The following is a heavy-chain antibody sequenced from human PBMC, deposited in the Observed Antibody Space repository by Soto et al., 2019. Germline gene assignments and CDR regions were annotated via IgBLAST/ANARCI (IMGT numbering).Heavy chain of an antibody. V-gene: IGHV3-74*01. CDR3: ARGGRGAFDL. CDR1: GFTFSYYW. CDR2: IHSDGSST. J-gene: IGHJ3*01. D-gene: IGHD2-15*01. Sequence: EVPLVESEGGLVQPGGSLRLSCAASGFTFSYYWMHWVRQAPGQGLVWVSRIHSDGSSTTYADSVKGRFTISRDNAKNTLYLQMNSLRAEDTAVYYCARGGRGAFDLWGQGTMVTVSS.